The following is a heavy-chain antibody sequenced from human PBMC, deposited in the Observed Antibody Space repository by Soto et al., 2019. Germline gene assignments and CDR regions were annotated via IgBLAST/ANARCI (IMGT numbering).Heavy chain of an antibody. CDR3: ARTALVVPSFHTKAGDNDYYYYMDV. V-gene: IGHV1-2*04. CDR1: GYTFTGYY. Sequence: GAAVKVSSKASGYTFTGYYMHWVRQAPGQGLEWMGWINPNSGGTNYAQKFQGWVTMTRDTSISTAYMELSRLRSDDTAVYYCARTALVVPSFHTKAGDNDYYYYMDVWGKGTTVTVSS. D-gene: IGHD2-2*01. CDR2: INPNSGGT. J-gene: IGHJ6*03.